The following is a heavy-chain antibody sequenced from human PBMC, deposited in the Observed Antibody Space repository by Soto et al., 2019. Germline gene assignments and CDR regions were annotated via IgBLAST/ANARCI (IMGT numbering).Heavy chain of an antibody. V-gene: IGHV3-30-3*01. CDR2: ISYDGSNK. D-gene: IGHD6-19*01. Sequence: QVQLVESGGGVVQPGRSLRLSCAASGFTFSSYTMHWVRQAPGKGLEWVAVISYDGSNKYYADSVKGRFTISRDNSKNTLYLQMNSLRAEDTAVYYCARHTQTYSSGWYSTFDYWGQGTLVTVSS. CDR3: ARHTQTYSSGWYSTFDY. J-gene: IGHJ4*02. CDR1: GFTFSSYT.